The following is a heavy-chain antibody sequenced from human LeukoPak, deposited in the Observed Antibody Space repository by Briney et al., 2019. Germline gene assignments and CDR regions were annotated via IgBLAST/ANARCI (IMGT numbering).Heavy chain of an antibody. D-gene: IGHD5-12*01. J-gene: IGHJ5*02. V-gene: IGHV1-69*05. CDR1: GGTFSSYA. Sequence: GASVKVSCKASGGTFSSYAISWVRQAPRQGLEWMGGIIPIFGTANYAQKFQGRVTITTDESTSAAYMELSSLRSEDTAVYYCARVGGYDTFNWFDPWGQGTLVTVSS. CDR2: IIPIFGTA. CDR3: ARVGGYDTFNWFDP.